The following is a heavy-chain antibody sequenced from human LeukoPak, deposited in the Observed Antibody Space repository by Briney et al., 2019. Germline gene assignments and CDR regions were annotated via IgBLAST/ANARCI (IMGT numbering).Heavy chain of an antibody. CDR2: ISDNGADT. V-gene: IGHV3-23*01. CDR3: ARHLGPDI. CDR1: GFTLSNYA. Sequence: PGGSLTLSCAASGFTLSNYAMTWVRQAPAKGLDWVSVISDNGADTFYVDSVKRRFTVSRDNSKKTLYLQMNSLRAEDTAVYYCARHLGPDIWGQGTKVTVSS. J-gene: IGHJ3*02.